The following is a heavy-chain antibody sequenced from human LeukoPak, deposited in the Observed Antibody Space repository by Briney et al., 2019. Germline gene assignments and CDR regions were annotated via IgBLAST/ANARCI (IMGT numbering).Heavy chain of an antibody. Sequence: ASVKVSCKASGYTFTGYYMHWVRQAPGQGLEWMGWINPNSGGTNYAQKFQGRVTMTRDTSISTAYMELSRLRSDDTAVYYCASQSSGWYGGAFDYWGQGTLVTVSS. V-gene: IGHV1-2*02. CDR1: GYTFTGYY. D-gene: IGHD6-19*01. CDR3: ASQSSGWYGGAFDY. CDR2: INPNSGGT. J-gene: IGHJ4*02.